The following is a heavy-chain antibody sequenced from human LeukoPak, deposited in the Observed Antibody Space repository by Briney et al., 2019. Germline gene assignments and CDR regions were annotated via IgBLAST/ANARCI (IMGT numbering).Heavy chain of an antibody. CDR2: MYHSGSA. CDR3: ARDYYSLKTGRVRAFDI. J-gene: IGHJ3*02. CDR1: GGSISSNNW. V-gene: IGHV4-4*02. Sequence: SETLSLTCAVSGGSISSNNWWSWVRQPPNKGLEWIGEMYHSGSAIYNPSLKSRVTIDKSKNQFSLKLSSVTAADTAVYYCARDYYSLKTGRVRAFDIWGQGTMVTVSS. D-gene: IGHD3-10*01.